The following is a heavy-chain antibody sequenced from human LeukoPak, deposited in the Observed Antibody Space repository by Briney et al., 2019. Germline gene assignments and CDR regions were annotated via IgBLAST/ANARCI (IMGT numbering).Heavy chain of an antibody. Sequence: GGSLRLSCAASGFTVSSNYMSWVRQAPGKGLEWVSTISGSGGSTYYADSVKGRFTISRDNSKNTLYLQMNTLRAEDTAVYYCAKGPDLGVYGGNSGVDYWGQGTLVTVSS. CDR3: AKGPDLGVYGGNSGVDY. J-gene: IGHJ4*02. CDR1: GFTVSSNY. D-gene: IGHD3-16*01. V-gene: IGHV3-23*01. CDR2: ISGSGGST.